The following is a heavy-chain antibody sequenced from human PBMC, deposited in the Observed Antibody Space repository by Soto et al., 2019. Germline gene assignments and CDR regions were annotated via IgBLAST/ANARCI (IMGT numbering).Heavy chain of an antibody. Sequence: GGSLRLSCAASGFTFSSYGMHWVRQAPGKGLEWVAVISYDGSNKYYADSVKGRFTISRDNSKNTLYLQMNSLRAEDTAVYYCASLHYYVRGILFDYWGQGTLVTVSS. CDR2: ISYDGSNK. J-gene: IGHJ4*02. D-gene: IGHD3-10*02. CDR3: ASLHYYVRGILFDY. V-gene: IGHV3-30*03. CDR1: GFTFSSYG.